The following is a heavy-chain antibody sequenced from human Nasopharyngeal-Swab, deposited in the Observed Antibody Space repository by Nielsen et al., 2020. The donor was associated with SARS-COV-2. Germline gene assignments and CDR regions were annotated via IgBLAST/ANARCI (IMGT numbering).Heavy chain of an antibody. CDR2: INHSGST. CDR3: ARGHSGTVAPTPRWFDP. Sequence: WIRQSPGKGLEWIGEINHSGSTNYNPSLKSRVTISVDTSKNQFSLKLSSVTAADTAVYYCARGHSGTVAPTPRWFDPWGQGTLVTVSS. J-gene: IGHJ5*02. D-gene: IGHD4-23*01. V-gene: IGHV4-34*01.